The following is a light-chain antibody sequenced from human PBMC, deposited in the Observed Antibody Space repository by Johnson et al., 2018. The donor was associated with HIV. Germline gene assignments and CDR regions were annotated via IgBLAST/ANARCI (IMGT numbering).Light chain of an antibody. CDR2: DNN. CDR1: SSNIGNNY. CDR3: GTWESSMSAVGYV. V-gene: IGLV1-51*01. Sequence: QSVLTQPPSVSAAPGQKVTISCSGSSSNIGNNYVSWYQQVPGAAPKLLIYDNNKRPSGIPDRFSGSKSGTSATLGIIGLQTGAEAECDCGTWESSMSAVGYVFGTGTKVTVL. J-gene: IGLJ1*01.